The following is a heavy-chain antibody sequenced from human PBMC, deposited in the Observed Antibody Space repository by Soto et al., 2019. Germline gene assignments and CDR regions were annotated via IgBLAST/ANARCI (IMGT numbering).Heavy chain of an antibody. CDR1: GFSLTTSGVG. CDR3: AHRVLRTVFGLVTTTAIYFDF. D-gene: IGHD3-3*01. Sequence: QITLNESGPTVVRPTETLTLTCRFSGFSLTTSGVGVGWIRQSPGKAPEWLALIYWDDDKRYSASLKSRLTITMDTSKTQVVLTVSDLDLTDTATYYCAHRVLRTVFGLVTTTAIYFDFWGQGTPVAVSS. CDR2: IYWDDDK. V-gene: IGHV2-5*02. J-gene: IGHJ4*02.